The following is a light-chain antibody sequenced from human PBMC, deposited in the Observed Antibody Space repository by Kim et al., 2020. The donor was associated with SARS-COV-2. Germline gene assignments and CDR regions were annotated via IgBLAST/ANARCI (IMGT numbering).Light chain of an antibody. CDR1: ALPKQY. Sequence: QGQTARITCSGDALPKQYAYWYQQKPGQAPVLMIYKDNERPSGIPERFSGSSSGTTVTLTISGAQAEDEADYYCQSADSSGTYVVFGGGTQLTVL. CDR2: KDN. CDR3: QSADSSGTYVV. J-gene: IGLJ2*01. V-gene: IGLV3-25*03.